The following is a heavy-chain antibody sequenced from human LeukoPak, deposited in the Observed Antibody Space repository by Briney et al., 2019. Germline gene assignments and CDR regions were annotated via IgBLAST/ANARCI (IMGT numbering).Heavy chain of an antibody. Sequence: PGGSLRLSCAASGFTFSSYAMHWVRQAPGKGLEYVSAISSNGGSTYYANSVKGRFTISRDNAKNSLYLQMNSLRAEDTAVYYCARGYSSFDYWGQGTLVTVSS. V-gene: IGHV3-64*01. CDR1: GFTFSSYA. D-gene: IGHD6-13*01. CDR3: ARGYSSFDY. CDR2: ISSNGGST. J-gene: IGHJ4*02.